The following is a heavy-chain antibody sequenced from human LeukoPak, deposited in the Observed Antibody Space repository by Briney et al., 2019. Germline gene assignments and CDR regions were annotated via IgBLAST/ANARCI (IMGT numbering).Heavy chain of an antibody. CDR2: ISSSSSTI. J-gene: IGHJ6*03. CDR3: ARVQGTVVVNYYYYMDV. D-gene: IGHD3-22*01. CDR1: GFTFSSYS. V-gene: IGHV3-48*01. Sequence: PGGSLRLSCAASGFTFSSYSMNWVRQAPGKGPEWVSYISSSSSTIYYADSVKGRFTISRDNAKNSLYLQMNSLRAEDTAVYYCARVQGTVVVNYYYYMDVWGKGTTVTVSS.